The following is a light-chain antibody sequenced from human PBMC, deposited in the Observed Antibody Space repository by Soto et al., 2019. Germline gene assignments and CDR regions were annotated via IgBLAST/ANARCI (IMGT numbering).Light chain of an antibody. J-gene: IGKJ4*01. CDR3: LQHNRYSRT. Sequence: DIQMTQSPSSLSASVGDEVTITCRASQDIRSDLGWYQQKPGKAPKRLIYAASSLQSGVPSRFSGSGSGTEFTLTISGLQPEAFATYYCLQHNRYSRTFGGGTKVDIE. CDR1: QDIRSD. CDR2: AAS. V-gene: IGKV1-17*01.